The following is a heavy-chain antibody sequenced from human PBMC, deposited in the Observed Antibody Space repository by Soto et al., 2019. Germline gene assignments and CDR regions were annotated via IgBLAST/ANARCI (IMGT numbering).Heavy chain of an antibody. V-gene: IGHV3-21*01. CDR1: GFTFISYS. J-gene: IGHJ4*02. CDR2: ISSSSSYI. D-gene: IGHD6-13*01. Sequence: EVQLVESGGGLVKPGGSLRLSCAASGFTFISYSMNWVRQAPGKRLEWVSSISSSSSYIYYADSVKGRFTISRDNAKNSLYLQMNSLRAEDTAVYYCARKISGYSSSFDYWGQGTLVTVSS. CDR3: ARKISGYSSSFDY.